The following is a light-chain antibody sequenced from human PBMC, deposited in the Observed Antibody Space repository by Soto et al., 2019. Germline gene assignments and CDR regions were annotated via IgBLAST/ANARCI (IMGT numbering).Light chain of an antibody. Sequence: QSALTQPASVSGSPGQSITISCTGTSSDVGGYNYVSWYQQHPGKAPKLLIYEVSNRPSGVSNRFSGSKSGNTASVTISGLQAEDEADYYCGSYTSSSTLVFGGGTQLTVL. CDR3: GSYTSSSTLV. J-gene: IGLJ3*02. CDR1: SSDVGGYNY. V-gene: IGLV2-14*01. CDR2: EVS.